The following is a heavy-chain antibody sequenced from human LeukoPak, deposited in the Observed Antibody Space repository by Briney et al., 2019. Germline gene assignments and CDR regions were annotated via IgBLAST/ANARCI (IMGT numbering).Heavy chain of an antibody. CDR2: IYHSGST. J-gene: IGHJ4*02. D-gene: IGHD3-9*01. CDR1: GGSISSGGYY. CDR3: ARDGGILTGTDY. Sequence: SETLSLTCTVSGGSISSGGYYWSWIRQPPGKGLEWIGYIYHSGSTYYNPSLKSRVTISVDRSKNQFSLKLSSVTAADTAVYYCARDGGILTGTDYWGQGTLVTVSS. V-gene: IGHV4-30-2*01.